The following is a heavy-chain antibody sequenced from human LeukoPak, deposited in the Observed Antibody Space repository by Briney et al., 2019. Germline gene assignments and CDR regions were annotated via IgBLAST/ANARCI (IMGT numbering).Heavy chain of an antibody. D-gene: IGHD2-15*01. CDR1: GGTFSSYA. Sequence: EASVKVSCKASGGTFSSYAISWVRQAPGQGLEWMGGIIPILGTANYAQKFQGRVTITTDESTSTAYMELSSLRSEDTAVYYCARAPGGGFDYWGQGTLVTVSS. J-gene: IGHJ4*02. V-gene: IGHV1-69*05. CDR3: ARAPGGGFDY. CDR2: IIPILGTA.